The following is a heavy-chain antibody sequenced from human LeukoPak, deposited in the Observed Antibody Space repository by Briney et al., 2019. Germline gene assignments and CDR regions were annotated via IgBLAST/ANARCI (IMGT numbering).Heavy chain of an antibody. CDR3: ARINGAAFDY. Sequence: PSETLSLTCTVSGGSISSGSYYWSWIRQPAGKGLEWIGRIYTSGSTNYNPSLKSRVTISVDTSKNQFSLKLSSVTAADTAVYYCARINGAAFDYWGQGTLVTVSS. D-gene: IGHD2-8*01. J-gene: IGHJ4*02. V-gene: IGHV4-61*02. CDR2: IYTSGST. CDR1: GGSISSGSYY.